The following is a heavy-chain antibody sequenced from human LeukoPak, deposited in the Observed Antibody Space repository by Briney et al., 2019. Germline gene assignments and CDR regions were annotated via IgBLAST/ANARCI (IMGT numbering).Heavy chain of an antibody. CDR2: ISYDGSNK. CDR1: GFTFSSYG. J-gene: IGHJ3*02. D-gene: IGHD6-25*01. CDR3: ANGGRGDI. V-gene: IGHV3-30*18. Sequence: GGSLRLSCAASGFTFSSYGMHWVRQAPGKGLEWVAVISYDGSNKYYADSVKGRFTISRDNSKNTLYLQMNSLRAEDTAVYYCANGGRGDIWGQGTMVTVSS.